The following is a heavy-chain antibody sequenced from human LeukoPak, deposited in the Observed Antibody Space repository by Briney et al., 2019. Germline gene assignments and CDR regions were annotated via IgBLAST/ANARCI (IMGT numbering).Heavy chain of an antibody. D-gene: IGHD3-22*01. CDR1: GYTFTSYD. V-gene: IGHV1-8*01. J-gene: IGHJ6*02. CDR3: ATAGGYYDLWDYYYGMDV. CDR2: MNPNSGNT. Sequence: ASVKVSCKASGYTFTSYDINWVRQATGQGLEWMGWMNPNSGNTGYAQKFQGRVTMARNTSISTAYMELSSLRSEDTAVYYCATAGGYYDLWDYYYGMDVWGQGTTVTVSS.